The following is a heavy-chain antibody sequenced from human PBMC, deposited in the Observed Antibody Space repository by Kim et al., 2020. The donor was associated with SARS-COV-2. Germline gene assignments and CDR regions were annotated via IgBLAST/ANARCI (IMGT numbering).Heavy chain of an antibody. V-gene: IGHV3-9*01. D-gene: IGHD3-10*01. J-gene: IGHJ4*02. Sequence: GGSLRLSCAASGFTFGDYAMHWVRQAPGKGLEWVSGISWNSGTLGYADSVKGRFTISRDNAKNSLYLQMSSLRAEDTALYYCAKAYYGTGGCFDYWGKGTLVTVSS. CDR1: GFTFGDYA. CDR3: AKAYYGTGGCFDY. CDR2: ISWNSGTL.